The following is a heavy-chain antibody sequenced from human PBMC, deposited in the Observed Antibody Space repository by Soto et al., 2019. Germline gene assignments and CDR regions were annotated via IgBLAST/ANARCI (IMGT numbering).Heavy chain of an antibody. CDR2: ISGGDGSP. J-gene: IGHJ4*02. Sequence: GGSLRLSCVASGLTFSGYAMTWVRQAPGKGLEWVSAISGGDGSPSYADSVKGRFTISRDNSKNTLYLHMNSLRADDTAAYYCAKWHTYNYDSLAFSGFDCWGQGTQVTVSS. V-gene: IGHV3-23*01. D-gene: IGHD3-16*01. CDR1: GLTFSGYA. CDR3: AKWHTYNYDSLAFSGFDC.